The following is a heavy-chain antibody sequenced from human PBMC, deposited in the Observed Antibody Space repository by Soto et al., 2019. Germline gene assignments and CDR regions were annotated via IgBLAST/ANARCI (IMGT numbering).Heavy chain of an antibody. CDR3: ARRYGVYFDY. D-gene: IGHD4-17*01. CDR2: IYYSGST. Sequence: QVQLQESGPGLVKPSETLSLTCTVSGGSISSYYWSWIRQPPGKGLEWIGYIYYSGSTNYNPSLKCRVTMSVDTSKNRFSLTLSFVTAADTAVYYCARRYGVYFDYWGQGTLVTVSS. CDR1: GGSISSYY. V-gene: IGHV4-59*08. J-gene: IGHJ4*02.